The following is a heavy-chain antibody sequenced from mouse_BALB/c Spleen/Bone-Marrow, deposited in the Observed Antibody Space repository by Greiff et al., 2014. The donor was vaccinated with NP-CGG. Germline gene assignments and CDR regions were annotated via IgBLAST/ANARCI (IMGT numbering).Heavy chain of an antibody. V-gene: IGHV5-6*01. Sequence: EVQRVESGGDLVKPEGSLKLSCAASGFTFSSYGMSWGRQTPDKRLEWVATISSGGSNTYYPDSVKGRFTISRDNAKNTLYLQMSSLKSEDTAMYYCARHQRYYAMDYWGQGTSVTVSS. CDR2: ISSGGSNT. CDR1: GFTFSSYG. J-gene: IGHJ4*01. CDR3: ARHQRYYAMDY.